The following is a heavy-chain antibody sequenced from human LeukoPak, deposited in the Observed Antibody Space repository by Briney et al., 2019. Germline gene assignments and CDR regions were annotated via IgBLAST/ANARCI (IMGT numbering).Heavy chain of an antibody. V-gene: IGHV3-30*02. Sequence: GGSLRLSCAASGFTFNTYGMHWVRQSPGKGLEWVTFKRYNGNDNYYAEFVKGRFTISRDNSKNTLYLQMNSLRAEDTAIYYCAKDVMHYGSGKPFYMDVWGKGTTVTISS. D-gene: IGHD3-10*01. CDR3: AKDVMHYGSGKPFYMDV. CDR1: GFTFNTYG. J-gene: IGHJ6*03. CDR2: KRYNGNDN.